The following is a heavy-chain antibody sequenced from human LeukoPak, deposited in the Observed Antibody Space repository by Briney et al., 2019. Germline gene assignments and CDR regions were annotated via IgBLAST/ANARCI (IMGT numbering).Heavy chain of an antibody. Sequence: GGSLRLSCAASGFTFDDYTMHWVRQAPGKGLEWVSLISWDGGSTYYADSVKGRFTISRDNSKNSLYLQMNSLRTEDTALYYCAKTGPGTRPRYYYYYMDVWGKGTTVTVSS. J-gene: IGHJ6*03. D-gene: IGHD1-14*01. CDR1: GFTFDDYT. CDR3: AKTGPGTRPRYYYYYMDV. CDR2: ISWDGGST. V-gene: IGHV3-43*01.